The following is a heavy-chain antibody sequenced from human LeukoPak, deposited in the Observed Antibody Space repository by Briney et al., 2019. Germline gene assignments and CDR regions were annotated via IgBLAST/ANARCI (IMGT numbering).Heavy chain of an antibody. D-gene: IGHD2-8*01. J-gene: IGHJ4*02. Sequence: GGSLRLSCAASGFTFSSYAMNWVRQAPGKGLEFVSAISSTGDSTYYANSVKGRFTISRDNSKNTLYLQMGSLRAEDMAVYYCATKTYGFDYWGQGTLVTVSS. CDR2: ISSTGDST. V-gene: IGHV3-64*01. CDR3: ATKTYGFDY. CDR1: GFTFSSYA.